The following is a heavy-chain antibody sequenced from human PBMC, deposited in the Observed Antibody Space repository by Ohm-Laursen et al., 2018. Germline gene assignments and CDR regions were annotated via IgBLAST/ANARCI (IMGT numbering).Heavy chain of an antibody. CDR2: INPDASGK. D-gene: IGHD3-16*01. CDR3: AKGVGGVTYYFDY. V-gene: IGHV3-7*03. J-gene: IGHJ4*02. CDR1: GFSFTSSW. Sequence: SLRLSCAASGFSFTSSWMTWIRQAPGRGLEWVATINPDASGKYYVDSVKGRFTVSRDNAKNSLYLQMNSLRAEDTALYYCAKGVGGVTYYFDYWGQGTLVTVSS.